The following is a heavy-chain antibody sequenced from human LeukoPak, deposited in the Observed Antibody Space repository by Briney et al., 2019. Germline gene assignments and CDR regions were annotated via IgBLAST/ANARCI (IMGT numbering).Heavy chain of an antibody. J-gene: IGHJ4*02. CDR1: GFTFSSYA. V-gene: IGHV3-23*01. Sequence: QPGGSLRLSCAASGFTFSSYAMSWVRQAPGKGLEWVSAISGSGGSTYYADSVKGRFTISRDNSKNTLYLQMNSLRAEDTAVYYCAKAPPYNPCSSWFYFDYWGQGTLVTVSS. CDR3: AKAPPYNPCSSWFYFDY. CDR2: ISGSGGST. D-gene: IGHD2-15*01.